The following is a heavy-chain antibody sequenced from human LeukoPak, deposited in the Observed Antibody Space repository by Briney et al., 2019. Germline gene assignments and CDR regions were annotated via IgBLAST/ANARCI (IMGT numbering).Heavy chain of an antibody. CDR3: TRWGGSGDDY. D-gene: IGHD3-16*01. CDR2: IRSKAYGGTT. V-gene: IGHV3-49*03. Sequence: PGRSLRLSCTGSGFTFGDYAMTWFRQAPGKGLEWVSFIRSKAYGGTTEYAASVKGRFTISRDDSKNIAYLEMNSLKTEDTAVYYCTRWGGSGDDYWGQGTLVTVSS. J-gene: IGHJ4*02. CDR1: GFTFGDYA.